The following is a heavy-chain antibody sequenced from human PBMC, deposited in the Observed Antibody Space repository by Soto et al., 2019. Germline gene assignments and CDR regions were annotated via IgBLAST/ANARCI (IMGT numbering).Heavy chain of an antibody. V-gene: IGHV4-59*01. Sequence: SETLSLTCTVSGASISSYYWSWIRQPPGKGLEWIGYIYYSGSTNYNPSLKSRVTISVDTSKNQFSLKLSSVTAADTAMYYCASQKLDLPAFIDYWGQGILVTVSS. J-gene: IGHJ4*02. CDR3: ASQKLDLPAFIDY. D-gene: IGHD4-4*01. CDR2: IYYSGST. CDR1: GASISSYY.